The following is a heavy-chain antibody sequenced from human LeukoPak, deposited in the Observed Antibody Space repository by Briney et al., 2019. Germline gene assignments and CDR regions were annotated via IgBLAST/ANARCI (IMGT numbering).Heavy chain of an antibody. CDR2: INPNNADT. CDR1: GYTFTGYF. Sequence: EASVRVSCKASGYTFTGYFIHWVRQAPGEGLEWMGWINPNNADTNYAQKFKGRVTMTRDTSINTAYMEVNRLTSDDTAVYYCAREGGDTYGEADYWGLGTLVTVSS. V-gene: IGHV1-2*02. D-gene: IGHD5-18*01. J-gene: IGHJ4*02. CDR3: AREGGDTYGEADY.